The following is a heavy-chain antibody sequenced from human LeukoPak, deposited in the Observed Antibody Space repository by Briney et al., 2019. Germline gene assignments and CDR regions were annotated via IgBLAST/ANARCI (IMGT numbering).Heavy chain of an antibody. J-gene: IGHJ4*02. Sequence: PGGSLRLSCAASGFTVSSNYMSWVRQAPGKGLEWVSVIYSGGSTYYADSVKGRFTISRDNSKNTLYLQMNSLRAEDTAVYYCARVSSYGYFDYWGQGTLVTVSS. V-gene: IGHV3-53*01. D-gene: IGHD5-18*01. CDR3: ARVSSYGYFDY. CDR1: GFTVSSNY. CDR2: IYSGGST.